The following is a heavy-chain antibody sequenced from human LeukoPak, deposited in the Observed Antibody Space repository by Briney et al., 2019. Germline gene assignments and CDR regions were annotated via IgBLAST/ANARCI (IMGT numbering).Heavy chain of an antibody. CDR3: ASHEGYCSGGSCYQGAFDI. J-gene: IGHJ3*02. CDR2: IIPIFGTA. CDR1: GCTFISYA. V-gene: IGHV1-69*05. Sequence: ASVQDSCQASGCTFISYAISWVRQAPGKGLEWMGGIIPIFGTANYAKKFQGRVTITTDESTSTAYMELSSLRSEDTAVYYCASHEGYCSGGSCYQGAFDIWGQGTMVTVSS. D-gene: IGHD2-15*01.